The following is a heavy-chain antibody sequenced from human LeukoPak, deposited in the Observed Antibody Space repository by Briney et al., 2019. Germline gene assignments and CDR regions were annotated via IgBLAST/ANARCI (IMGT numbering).Heavy chain of an antibody. CDR2: IDTDGSST. D-gene: IGHD3-10*01. V-gene: IGHV3-74*01. CDR3: ARVGGSSDFDY. J-gene: IGHJ4*02. CDR1: GFTFSTYR. Sequence: PGGSLRLSCAASGFTFSTYRMHWVRQAPGKGLVWVSLIDTDGSSTPYADSVKGRFTISRDNAKNTLYLQMNSLRAEDTAVYYCARVGGSSDFDYWGQGTLVTVSS.